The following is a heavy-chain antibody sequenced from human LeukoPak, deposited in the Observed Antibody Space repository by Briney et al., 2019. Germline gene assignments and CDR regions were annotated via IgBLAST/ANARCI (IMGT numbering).Heavy chain of an antibody. CDR3: ARDRDVEMATIFWFDP. D-gene: IGHD5-24*01. V-gene: IGHV3-21*01. Sequence: GGSLRLSCAASGFTFSSYAMSWVRQAPGKGLEWVSSISSSSSYIYYADSVKGRFTISRDNAKNSLYLQMNSLRAEDTAVYYCARDRDVEMATIFWFDPWGQGTLVTVSS. CDR2: ISSSSSYI. CDR1: GFTFSSYA. J-gene: IGHJ5*02.